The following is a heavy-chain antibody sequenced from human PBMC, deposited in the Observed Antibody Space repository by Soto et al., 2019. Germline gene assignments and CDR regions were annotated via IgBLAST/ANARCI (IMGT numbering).Heavy chain of an antibody. CDR3: ASNLYYGSGSYYRNVDY. CDR1: GFTFSDYY. Sequence: QVQLVESGGGLVKPGGSLRLSCAASGFTFSDYYMSWIRQAPGKGLERDSYISSSGSTIYYADSVKGRFTISRDNAKNTLYRQSNCRRSFDTAVYDCASNLYYGSGSYYRNVDYWGQGTLDTVSS. D-gene: IGHD3-10*01. CDR2: ISSSGSTI. J-gene: IGHJ4*02. V-gene: IGHV3-11*01.